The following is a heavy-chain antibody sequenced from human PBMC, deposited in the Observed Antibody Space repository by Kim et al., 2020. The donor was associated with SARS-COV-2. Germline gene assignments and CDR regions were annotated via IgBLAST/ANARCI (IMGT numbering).Heavy chain of an antibody. V-gene: IGHV3-7*01. CDR3: ARTAAVGTRAFAY. CDR1: GFPFSNYW. Sequence: GGSLRLSCAVSGFPFSNYWMSWVRQAPGKGLEWVANIKEDGSETNYVDSVKGRFIISRDNAKNSLYLQMNSLRAEDTSVYHCARTAAVGTRAFAYWGQGTLVTDSS. D-gene: IGHD6-13*01. CDR2: IKEDGSET. J-gene: IGHJ4*02.